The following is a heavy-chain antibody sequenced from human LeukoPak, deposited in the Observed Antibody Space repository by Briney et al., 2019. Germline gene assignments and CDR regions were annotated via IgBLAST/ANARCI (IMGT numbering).Heavy chain of an antibody. CDR3: TRADSSGYYLFGGFDL. CDR2: ISSSGSTK. V-gene: IGHV3-48*03. D-gene: IGHD3-22*01. Sequence: SGGSLRLSCAVTRFSFSIYEMNWVRPAPGRGREWVSYISSSGSTKYYADSVKGRFTISRHNASNTLYLQMNSLRAEDTAVYYCTRADSSGYYLFGGFDLWGRGTLVTVSS. CDR1: RFSFSIYE. J-gene: IGHJ2*01.